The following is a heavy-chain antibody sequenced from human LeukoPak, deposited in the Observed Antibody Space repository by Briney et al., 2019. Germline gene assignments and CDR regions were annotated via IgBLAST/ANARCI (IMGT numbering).Heavy chain of an antibody. D-gene: IGHD3-3*01. Sequence: SETLSLTCTVSGGSFSSGSYYWSWIRQPPGKGLEWIGYIYYSGSTNYNPSLKSQVTISVDTSKNQFSLKLSSVTAADTAVYYCARETYYDFWSGYYAWGQGTLVTVSS. V-gene: IGHV4-61*01. J-gene: IGHJ5*02. CDR3: ARETYYDFWSGYYA. CDR2: IYYSGST. CDR1: GGSFSSGSYY.